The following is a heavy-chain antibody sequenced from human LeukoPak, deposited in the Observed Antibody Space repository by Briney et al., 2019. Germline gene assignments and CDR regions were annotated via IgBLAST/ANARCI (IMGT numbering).Heavy chain of an antibody. CDR2: IYENGGTT. V-gene: IGHV3-23*01. CDR1: GFTFRSHA. CDR3: AKDVRDIVVLIDTYMY. D-gene: IGHD2-21*01. Sequence: GGSLRLSCVGSGFTFRSHAMSWVRQAPEKGLEFVSGIYENGGTTYYADSVKGRFTISRDNSKNTVYLQMNSLRAEDTAVYYCAKDVRDIVVLIDTYMYWGQGTLVTVSS. J-gene: IGHJ4*02.